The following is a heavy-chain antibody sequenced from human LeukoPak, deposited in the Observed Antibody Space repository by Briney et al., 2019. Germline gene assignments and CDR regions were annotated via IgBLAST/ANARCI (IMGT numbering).Heavy chain of an antibody. CDR3: ARYYYDSSGYLYFDY. V-gene: IGHV4-31*03. CDR1: GGSISSGGYY. D-gene: IGHD3-22*01. J-gene: IGHJ4*02. CDR2: IYYSGST. Sequence: SETLSLTCTVSGGSISSGGYYWSWLRQHPGKGLEWIGYIYYSGSTYYNPPLKSRVTISVDTSKNQFSLKLSSVTAADTAVYYCARYYYDSSGYLYFDYWGQGTLVTVSS.